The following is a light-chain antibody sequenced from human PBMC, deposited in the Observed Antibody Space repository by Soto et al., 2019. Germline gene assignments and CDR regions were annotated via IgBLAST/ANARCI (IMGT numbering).Light chain of an antibody. CDR1: QGINNY. CDR3: LHHNSFPLA. CDR2: AAS. V-gene: IGKV1-17*03. J-gene: IGKJ4*01. Sequence: DIQVTQSPSAMSSSVGDRVTITCLSSQGINNYLVWFQQKPGKVPKRLISAASSLQGGVPSRFSGSGFGTEFTLTISNLQPEDFATYYCLHHNSFPLAFGGGTKVDIK.